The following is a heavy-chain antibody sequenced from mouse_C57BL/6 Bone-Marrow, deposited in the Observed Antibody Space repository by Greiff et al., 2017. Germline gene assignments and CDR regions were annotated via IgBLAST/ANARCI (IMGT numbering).Heavy chain of an antibody. CDR3: AIGVYYSNPSCAMDD. CDR1: GYTFTSYW. D-gene: IGHD2-5*01. J-gene: IGHJ4*01. CDR2: IYPGSGST. Sequence: QVQLQQPGAELVKPGASVKMSCKASGYTFTSYWITWVKQRPGQGLEWIGDIYPGSGSTNYNEKFKSKATLTVDKSSITAYMPLSSLTAEDSAVYYCAIGVYYSNPSCAMDDWGTGTSVTVSS. V-gene: IGHV1-55*01.